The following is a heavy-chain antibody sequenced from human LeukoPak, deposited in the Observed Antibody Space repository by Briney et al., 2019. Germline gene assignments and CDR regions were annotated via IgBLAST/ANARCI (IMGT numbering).Heavy chain of an antibody. CDR2: ISAYNGNT. J-gene: IGHJ4*02. Sequence: ASVKVSCTASGYTFTSYGISWVRQAPGQGLEWMGWISAYNGNTNYAQKLQGRVTMTTDTSTSTAYMELRSLRSDDTAVYYCARDSPYYDILTGYYIGDYWGQGTLVTVSS. CDR1: GYTFTSYG. CDR3: ARDSPYYDILTGYYIGDY. V-gene: IGHV1-18*04. D-gene: IGHD3-9*01.